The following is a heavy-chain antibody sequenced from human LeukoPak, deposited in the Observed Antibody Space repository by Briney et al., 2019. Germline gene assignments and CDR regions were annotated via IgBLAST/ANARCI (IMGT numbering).Heavy chain of an antibody. J-gene: IGHJ4*02. Sequence: GASVKVSCKASGYTFTGQFIHWLRQAPGEGLEWMGWIDPPSGVPHYAQKFQDTVTLTRDTSTGTAYMELHRLQSDDTAVYYCARSGFSTGFYLDFWGQGTLISVYS. D-gene: IGHD6-19*01. CDR2: IDPPSGVP. CDR1: GYTFTGQF. V-gene: IGHV1-2*02. CDR3: ARSGFSTGFYLDF.